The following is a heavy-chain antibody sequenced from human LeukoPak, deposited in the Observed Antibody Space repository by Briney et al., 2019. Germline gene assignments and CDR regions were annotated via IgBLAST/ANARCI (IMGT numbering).Heavy chain of an antibody. CDR1: GYTFTNNF. J-gene: IGHJ4*02. D-gene: IGHD6-19*01. CDR2: INPNSGGT. Sequence: ASVKVSCKASGYTFTNNFMHWVRQAPGQGLEWMGWINPNSGGTNYAQKFQGRVTMTRDTSISTAYMELSRLRSDDTAVYYCARDLEGIWQWPGLLDYWGQGTLVTVSS. V-gene: IGHV1-2*02. CDR3: ARDLEGIWQWPGLLDY.